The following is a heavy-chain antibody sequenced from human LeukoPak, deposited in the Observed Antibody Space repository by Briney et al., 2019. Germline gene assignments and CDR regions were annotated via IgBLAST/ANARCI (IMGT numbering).Heavy chain of an antibody. CDR2: IIYSGGAT. V-gene: IGHV3-23*01. D-gene: IGHD3-22*01. Sequence: GGSLRLSCAASGFTFSRSAMTWVRQDPGTGLEFVASIIYSGGATYYADSVKGRFTISRDNSKNTLYLQMNSLRAEDTALYYCAKDGLYYDGSEHVYYFDSWGQGTLVTVSS. CDR1: GFTFSRSA. J-gene: IGHJ4*02. CDR3: AKDGLYYDGSEHVYYFDS.